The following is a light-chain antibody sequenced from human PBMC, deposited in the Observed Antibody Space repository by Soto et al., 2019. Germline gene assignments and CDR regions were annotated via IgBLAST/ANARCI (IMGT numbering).Light chain of an antibody. J-gene: IGKJ5*01. Sequence: IQMTQTPSTLSASVGDSVTITCRASQVISDYIAWYQQKPGTAPKLLIYTVATLQSGVPSRFSGSGSGTEFTLTSSSLQPEDFATYYCQQLNSYPITFGQGTRLEIK. CDR1: QVISDY. CDR3: QQLNSYPIT. V-gene: IGKV1-9*01. CDR2: TVA.